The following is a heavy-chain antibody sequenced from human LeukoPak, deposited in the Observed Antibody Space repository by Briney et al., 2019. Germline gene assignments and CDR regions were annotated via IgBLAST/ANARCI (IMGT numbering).Heavy chain of an antibody. CDR2: IRYDGKAE. Sequence: AGSLTLPCTGSGFPFSSYCMHWLRQTPGRGLEWVAFIRYDGKAEYYAESVKGRFTIAREDSHRTVHLHIKDLRPDDAAVYFCAKGLNTVVMQYFDSWGQGALVSVSS. CDR1: GFPFSSYC. D-gene: IGHD2-21*01. V-gene: IGHV3-30*02. J-gene: IGHJ4*02. CDR3: AKGLNTVVMQYFDS.